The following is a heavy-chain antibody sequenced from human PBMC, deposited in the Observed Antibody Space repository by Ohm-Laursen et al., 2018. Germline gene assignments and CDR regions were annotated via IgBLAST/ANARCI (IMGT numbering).Heavy chain of an antibody. V-gene: IGHV3-15*01. CDR2: IKSKTDGGTT. Sequence: SLRLSCAASGFTFSSYSMNWVRQAPGKGLEWVGRIKSKTDGGTTDYAAPVKGRFTISRDDSKNTLYLQMNSLKTEDTAVYYCTTSSGCPACAFDIWGQGTMVTVSS. D-gene: IGHD6-19*01. J-gene: IGHJ3*02. CDR1: GFTFSSYS. CDR3: TTSSGCPACAFDI.